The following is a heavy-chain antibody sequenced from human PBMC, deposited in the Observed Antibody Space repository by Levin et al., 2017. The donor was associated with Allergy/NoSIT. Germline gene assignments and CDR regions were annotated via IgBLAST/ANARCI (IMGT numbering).Heavy chain of an antibody. J-gene: IGHJ3*02. V-gene: IGHV1-2*06. CDR3: ARVVVVVSAKTAFDI. D-gene: IGHD2-15*01. CDR2: ISPNTGGT. Sequence: PGGSLRLSCKASGYTFTGYYMHWVRQAPGQGLEWMGRISPNTGGTNYAQKFQGRVTMTRDTSISTAYMDLSRLRSDDTAVYYCARVVVVVSAKTAFDIWGQGTMVTVSS. CDR1: GYTFTGYY.